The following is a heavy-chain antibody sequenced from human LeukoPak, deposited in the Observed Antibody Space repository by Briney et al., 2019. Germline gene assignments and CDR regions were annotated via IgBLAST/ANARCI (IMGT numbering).Heavy chain of an antibody. D-gene: IGHD3-9*01. J-gene: IGHJ5*02. CDR3: ARAGILTGRNWFDP. CDR2: IYYSGST. CDR1: GGSISSSSYY. Sequence: PSETLSLTCTVSGGSISSSSYYWGWIRQPPGKGLEWIGSIYYSGSTYYSPSLKSRVTISVDTSKNQFSLKLSSVTAADTAVYYCARAGILTGRNWFDPWGQGTLVTVSS. V-gene: IGHV4-39*07.